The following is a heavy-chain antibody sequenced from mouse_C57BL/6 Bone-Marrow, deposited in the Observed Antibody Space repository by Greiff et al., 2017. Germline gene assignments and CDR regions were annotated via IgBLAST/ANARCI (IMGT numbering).Heavy chain of an antibody. CDR3: ARGAYDYDALGDY. Sequence: VQLQQSGAELVRPGSSVKMSCKTSGYTFTSYGLNWVKQRPGQGLEWLGYIYIGNGYTEYNEQFKGKATLTSDPSSSTAYMQLSSLTSEDSAIYFCARGAYDYDALGDYWGQGTSVTVSS. CDR2: IYIGNGYT. J-gene: IGHJ4*01. CDR1: GYTFTSYG. D-gene: IGHD2-4*01. V-gene: IGHV1-58*01.